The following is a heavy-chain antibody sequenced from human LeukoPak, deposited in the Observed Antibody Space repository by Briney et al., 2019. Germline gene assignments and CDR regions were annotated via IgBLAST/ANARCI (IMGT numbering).Heavy chain of an antibody. J-gene: IGHJ4*02. Sequence: PGRSLRLSCAVSEFTFSHFAMHWVRQAPGKGLEWVAVVSSHGNDGYYADSVKGRFTISRDNSKNTLYLQIDSLRAEDTAIYYCTRDAYNFTDFDYWGQGTLVTVSS. CDR2: VSSHGNDG. CDR1: EFTFSHFA. CDR3: TRDAYNFTDFDY. D-gene: IGHD5-24*01. V-gene: IGHV3-30*01.